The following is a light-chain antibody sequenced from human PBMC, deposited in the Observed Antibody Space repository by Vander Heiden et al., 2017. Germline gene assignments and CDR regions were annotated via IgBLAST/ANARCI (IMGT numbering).Light chain of an antibody. CDR2: AAS. Sequence: IQMTHSPSSLSASVGDRFTITCRASQSISSYLNWYQQKPGKAPKLLIYAASSLQSGVPSRFSGSGSGTDFTLTISSLQPEDFATYYCQQSYSTPWTFGQGTKVEIK. V-gene: IGKV1-39*01. CDR1: QSISSY. J-gene: IGKJ1*01. CDR3: QQSYSTPWT.